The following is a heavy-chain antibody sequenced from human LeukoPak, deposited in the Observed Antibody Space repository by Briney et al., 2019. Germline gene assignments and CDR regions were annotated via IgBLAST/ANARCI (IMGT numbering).Heavy chain of an antibody. CDR1: GFTVSSNY. CDR3: ARAPGDSYGYYYCYYMDV. J-gene: IGHJ6*03. V-gene: IGHV3-53*01. Sequence: PGGSLRLSCAASGFTVSSNYMSWVRQAPGKGLEWVSVIYSGGSTHYADSVKGRFTISRDNSKNTLYLQMNSLRAEDTAVYYCARAPGDSYGYYYCYYMDVWGKGTTVTVSS. CDR2: IYSGGST. D-gene: IGHD5-18*01.